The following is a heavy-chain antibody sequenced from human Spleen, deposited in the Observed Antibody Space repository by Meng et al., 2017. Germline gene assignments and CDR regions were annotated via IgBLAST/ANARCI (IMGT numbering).Heavy chain of an antibody. Sequence: VQLVQSGAAVKEPGASVKVSCKPSGYPFTAYYIHWVRQAPGQGLEWMGHIIPNSGDTLYAPKFQGRVSMTADTSIGTAYVELSGLRSDDTAVYYCARDHHGAKVSYFDYWGQGTLVTVSS. CDR1: GYPFTAYY. V-gene: IGHV1-2*06. J-gene: IGHJ4*02. D-gene: IGHD1-26*01. CDR2: IIPNSGDT. CDR3: ARDHHGAKVSYFDY.